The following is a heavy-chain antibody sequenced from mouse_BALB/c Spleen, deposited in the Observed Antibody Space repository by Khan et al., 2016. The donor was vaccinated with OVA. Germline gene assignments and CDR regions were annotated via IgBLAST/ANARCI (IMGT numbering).Heavy chain of an antibody. CDR3: ARSVGNFPGYFDV. Sequence: EVQLVESGGGLVQPGGSRKLSCAASGFSFSSFGMHWVRQAPKKGLEWVAYISSGSSTIYYVDTVKGRFTISRDNPKNTLFLQMTCLRSEDTAMYYSARSVGNFPGYFDVWGEGTTVTVSS. D-gene: IGHD2-1*01. CDR2: ISSGSSTI. CDR1: GFSFSSFG. V-gene: IGHV5-17*02. J-gene: IGHJ1*01.